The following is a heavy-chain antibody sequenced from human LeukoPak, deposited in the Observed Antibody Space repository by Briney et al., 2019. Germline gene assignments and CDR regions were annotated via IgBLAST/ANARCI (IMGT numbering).Heavy chain of an antibody. CDR1: GGSISNTNW. J-gene: IGHJ4*02. V-gene: IGHV4-4*02. CDR3: ARGVKWLVRLTEFDY. CDR2: VNLPGST. D-gene: IGHD6-19*01. Sequence: TSGTLSLTCGVSGGSISNTNWWTWFRQPPGKGLEWIGEVNLPGSTNYNPSLKSRVAISVDKSENHISLKLTSVTAADTAVYYCARGVKWLVRLTEFDYWGQGTLVTVSS.